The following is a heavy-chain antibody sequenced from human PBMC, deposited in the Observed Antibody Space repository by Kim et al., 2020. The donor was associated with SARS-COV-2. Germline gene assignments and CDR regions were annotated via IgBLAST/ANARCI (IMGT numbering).Heavy chain of an antibody. J-gene: IGHJ5*02. V-gene: IGHV3-11*01. CDR3: ARDRAGDASVS. CDR1: GFTFSDYY. Sequence: GGSLRLSCAASGFTFSDYYLSWIRQAPGKGLEWVSYISSTGNTIYYSDSVKGRFTVSRDNPNNSLYLQMSSLRAEDTAIYYCARDRAGDASVSWGQGTLV. D-gene: IGHD3-10*01. CDR2: ISSTGNTI.